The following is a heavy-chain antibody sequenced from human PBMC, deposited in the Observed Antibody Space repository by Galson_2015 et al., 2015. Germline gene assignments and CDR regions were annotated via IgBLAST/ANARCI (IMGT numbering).Heavy chain of an antibody. V-gene: IGHV1-58*01. Sequence: SVKVSCKASGFTFTSSAVQWVRQARGQRLEWIGWIVVGSGNTNYAQKFQERVTITRDMSTSTAYMELSSLRSEDTAVYYCAADRGKSRDSYGSYGMDVWGQGTTVTVSS. CDR2: IVVGSGNT. CDR1: GFTFTSSA. D-gene: IGHD5-18*01. J-gene: IGHJ6*02. CDR3: AADRGKSRDSYGSYGMDV.